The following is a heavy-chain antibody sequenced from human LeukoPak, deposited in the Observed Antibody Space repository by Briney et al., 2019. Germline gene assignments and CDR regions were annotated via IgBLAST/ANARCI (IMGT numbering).Heavy chain of an antibody. V-gene: IGHV4-34*01. CDR1: GGSFSGYY. CDR2: INHSGST. Sequence: SGTLSLTCAVYGGSFSGYYWSWIRQPPGKGLEWIGEINHSGSTNYNPSLKSRVTISVDTSKNQFSLKLSSVTAADTAVYYCARVKKYCSSTSCYQFDGVYYYYMDVWGKGTTVTVSS. D-gene: IGHD2-2*01. J-gene: IGHJ6*03. CDR3: ARVKKYCSSTSCYQFDGVYYYYMDV.